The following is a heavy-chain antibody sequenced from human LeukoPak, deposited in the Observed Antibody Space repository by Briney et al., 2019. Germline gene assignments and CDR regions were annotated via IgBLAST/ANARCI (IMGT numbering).Heavy chain of an antibody. CDR1: GYTFTGYY. Sequence: ASVTVSCKASGYTFTGYYMHWVRQAPGQGLEWMGWINPNSGGTNYAQKFQGRVTMTRDTSISTAYMELSRLRSDDTAVYYCARGSYYGSGPLGNWFDPWGQGTLVTVSS. V-gene: IGHV1-2*02. CDR2: INPNSGGT. D-gene: IGHD3-10*01. J-gene: IGHJ5*02. CDR3: ARGSYYGSGPLGNWFDP.